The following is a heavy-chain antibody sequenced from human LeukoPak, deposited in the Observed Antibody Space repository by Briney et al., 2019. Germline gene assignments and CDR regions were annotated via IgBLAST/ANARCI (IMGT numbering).Heavy chain of an antibody. CDR2: IYYSGST. V-gene: IGHV4-39*07. J-gene: IGHJ3*02. D-gene: IGHD3-10*01. CDR3: ATRDYLYAFDI. Sequence: SETLSLTCTVSGGSISSSSYYWGWIRQPPGKGLEWIGSIYYSGSTYYNPSLKSRVTISVDTSKNQFSLKLSSVTAGDTAVYYCATRDYLYAFDIWGQGTMVTVSS. CDR1: GGSISSSSYY.